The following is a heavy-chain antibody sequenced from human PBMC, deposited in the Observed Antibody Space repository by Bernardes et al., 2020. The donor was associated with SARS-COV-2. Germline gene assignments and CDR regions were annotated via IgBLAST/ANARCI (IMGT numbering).Heavy chain of an antibody. CDR3: AREGDIGMDV. D-gene: IGHD3-16*01. J-gene: IGHJ6*02. Sequence: ETLSLTCTVSGGSISSYYWSWIRQPPGKGLEWIGYIYYSGSTNYNPSLKSRVTISVDTSKNQFSLKLSSVTAADTAVYYCAREGDIGMDVWGQGTTVTVSS. CDR2: IYYSGST. V-gene: IGHV4-59*01. CDR1: GGSISSYY.